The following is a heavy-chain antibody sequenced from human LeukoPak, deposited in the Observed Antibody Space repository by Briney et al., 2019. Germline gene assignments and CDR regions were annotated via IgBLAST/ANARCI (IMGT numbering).Heavy chain of an antibody. V-gene: IGHV4-59*08. D-gene: IGHD3-22*01. J-gene: IGHJ4*02. CDR1: GGSISSYY. Sequence: SETLSLTCTVSGGSISSYYWSWIRQPPGKGLEWIGYIYYSGSTNYNPSLKSRVTISVDTSKNQFSLKLSSVTAADTAVYYCARHAEGVVAADYWGQGTLVSVSS. CDR2: IYYSGST. CDR3: ARHAEGVVAADY.